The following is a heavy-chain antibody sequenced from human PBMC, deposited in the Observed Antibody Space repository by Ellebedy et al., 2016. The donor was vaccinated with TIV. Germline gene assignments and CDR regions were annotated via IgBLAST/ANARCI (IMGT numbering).Heavy chain of an antibody. Sequence: SETLSLTCTVSGGSISSSSYYWGWIRQPPGKGLEWIGSIYYSGSTYYNPSLKSRVTISVDTSKNQFSLKLSSVTAADTAVYYCARHAFDGDYVSDYFDYWGQGTLVTVSS. D-gene: IGHD4-17*01. CDR1: GGSISSSSYY. V-gene: IGHV4-39*01. CDR2: IYYSGST. CDR3: ARHAFDGDYVSDYFDY. J-gene: IGHJ4*02.